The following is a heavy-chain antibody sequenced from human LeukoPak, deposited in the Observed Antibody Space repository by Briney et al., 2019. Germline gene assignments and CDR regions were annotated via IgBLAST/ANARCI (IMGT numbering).Heavy chain of an antibody. V-gene: IGHV3-23*01. Sequence: GGSLRLSCAASGFTFPNFAMTWVRRAPGRGLEWVSGITGTTGDTNYADSVKGRFTISRDNSKNTLYLQMNSLRAEDTAVYYCANIAAAGSDYWGQGTLVTVSS. CDR1: GFTFPNFA. CDR3: ANIAAAGSDY. CDR2: ITGTTGDT. J-gene: IGHJ4*02. D-gene: IGHD6-13*01.